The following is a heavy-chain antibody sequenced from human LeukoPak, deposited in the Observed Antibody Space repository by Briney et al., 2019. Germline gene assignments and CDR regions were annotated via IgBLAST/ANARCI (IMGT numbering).Heavy chain of an antibody. CDR1: GFTFSNAW. D-gene: IGHD3-3*01. V-gene: IGHV3-15*01. CDR3: TAAGDVGVVIMGIDY. Sequence: GGSLRLSCAASGFTFSNAWMSRVRQAPGKGLEWVVRIKSKTDGGTTDYAAPVKGRFTIARDDSKNTLYLQMNSLKPEDTAVYYWTAAGDVGVVIMGIDYWGQGTLVTVSS. CDR2: IKSKTDGGTT. J-gene: IGHJ4*02.